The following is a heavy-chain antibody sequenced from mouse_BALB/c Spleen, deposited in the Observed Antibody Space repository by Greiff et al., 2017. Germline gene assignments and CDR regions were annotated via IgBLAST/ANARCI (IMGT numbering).Heavy chain of an antibody. CDR1: GYSITSDYA. J-gene: IGHJ4*01. Sequence: EVQLQESGPGLVKPSQSLSLTCTVTGYSITSDYAWNWIRQFPGNKLEWMGYISYSGSTSYNPSLKSRISITRDTSKNQFFLQLNSVTTEDTATYYRARSSTGTSAMDYWGQGTSVTVSS. CDR2: ISYSGST. V-gene: IGHV3-2*02. CDR3: ARSSTGTSAMDY. D-gene: IGHD4-1*02.